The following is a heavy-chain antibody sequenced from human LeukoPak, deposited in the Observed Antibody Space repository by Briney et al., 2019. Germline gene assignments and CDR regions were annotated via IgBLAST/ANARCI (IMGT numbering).Heavy chain of an antibody. CDR2: MSTTGSTI. D-gene: IGHD5-18*01. CDR1: GFTFSRFE. V-gene: IGHV3-48*03. J-gene: IGHJ4*02. CDR3: AAHTAVELY. Sequence: GGSLRLSCAASGFTFSRFEMNWVRQVPGKGLEWVSYMSTTGSTIFYADSVKGRFTISRDNAKNSLYLQMNSLRAEDTALYYCAAHTAVELYCGQGTLVTVSS.